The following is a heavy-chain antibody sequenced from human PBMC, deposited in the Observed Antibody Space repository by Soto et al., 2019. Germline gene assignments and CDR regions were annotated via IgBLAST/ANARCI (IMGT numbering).Heavy chain of an antibody. CDR3: ARGGKERFRGSGMDV. CDR2: IISFFGAA. D-gene: IGHD1-1*01. Sequence: SVKVSCKASGGTFSNYAISWVRQAPGQGLEWMGGIISFFGAAMYAQKFQGRVTITADEFTTTAYLELSSLRSEDTAVYYCARGGKERFRGSGMDVWGQGTTVTVSS. CDR1: GGTFSNYA. V-gene: IGHV1-69*13. J-gene: IGHJ6*02.